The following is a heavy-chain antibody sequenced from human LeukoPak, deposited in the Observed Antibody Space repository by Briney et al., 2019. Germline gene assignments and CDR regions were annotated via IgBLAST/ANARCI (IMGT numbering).Heavy chain of an antibody. CDR3: ATIKRGSGYDYYYYYGMDV. CDR1: GGSISSSNW. D-gene: IGHD5-12*01. Sequence: PSETLSLTCAVSGGSISSSNWWSWVRQPPGKGLEWIGEIYHSGSTNYNPSLKSRVTISVDKSKNQFSLKLSSVTAADTAVYYCATIKRGSGYDYYYYYGMDVWGQGTTVTVSS. CDR2: IYHSGST. V-gene: IGHV4-4*02. J-gene: IGHJ6*02.